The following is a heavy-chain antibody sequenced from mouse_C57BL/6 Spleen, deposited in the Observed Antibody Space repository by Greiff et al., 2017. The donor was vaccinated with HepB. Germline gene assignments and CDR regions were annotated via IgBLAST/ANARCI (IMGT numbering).Heavy chain of an antibody. V-gene: IGHV1-50*01. Sequence: QVQLQQPGAELVKPGASVKLSCKASGYTFTSYWMQWVKQRPGQGLEWIGEIDPSDSYTNYNQKFKGKATLTVDTSSSTAYMQLSSLTSEDSAVYYCARSVYYGSSYGAWFAYWGQGTLVTVSA. CDR3: ARSVYYGSSYGAWFAY. D-gene: IGHD1-1*01. CDR2: IDPSDSYT. CDR1: GYTFTSYW. J-gene: IGHJ3*01.